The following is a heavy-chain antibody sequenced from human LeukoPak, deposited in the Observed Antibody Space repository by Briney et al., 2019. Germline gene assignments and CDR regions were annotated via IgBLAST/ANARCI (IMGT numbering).Heavy chain of an antibody. D-gene: IGHD3-22*01. V-gene: IGHV3-53*01. J-gene: IGHJ4*02. CDR1: GFTFGTNY. Sequence: GGSLRLSCATSGFTFGTNYMSWVRQAPGKGLEWVSVIYSGGSPYYADSVKGRFTISRGNSKNTLYLQMNSLRAEDTAVYYCARDLNYYDSSGYGHWGQGTLVTVSS. CDR3: ARDLNYYDSSGYGH. CDR2: IYSGGSP.